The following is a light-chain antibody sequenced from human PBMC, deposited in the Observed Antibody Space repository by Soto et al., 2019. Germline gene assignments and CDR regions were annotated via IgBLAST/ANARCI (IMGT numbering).Light chain of an antibody. CDR1: QTVGTDY. CDR2: GAS. CDR3: PQYGDSPWT. V-gene: IGKV3-20*01. Sequence: ENVLTQSPGILSLSPGERATLSCRAGQTVGTDYVAWYQQKPGQAPSLLNYGASKSATVLTNMFRGTGSGTDFPPPIRSLETEEFTVSHCPQYGDSPWTFGQGTKVDIK. J-gene: IGKJ1*01.